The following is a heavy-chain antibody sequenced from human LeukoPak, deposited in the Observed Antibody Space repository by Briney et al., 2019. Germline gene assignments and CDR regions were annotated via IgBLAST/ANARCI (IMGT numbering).Heavy chain of an antibody. CDR2: IYYSGST. D-gene: IGHD3-22*01. Sequence: SETLSLTCSVSGGSISSGGYYWSWIRQHPGKGLEWIGYIYYSGSTYYNPSLKSRVTISVDTSKNQFSLKLSSVTAADTAVYYCARGTPYYDSSGYASGRGWFDPWGQGTLVTVSS. CDR3: ARGTPYYDSSGYASGRGWFDP. J-gene: IGHJ5*02. V-gene: IGHV4-31*03. CDR1: GGSISSGGYY.